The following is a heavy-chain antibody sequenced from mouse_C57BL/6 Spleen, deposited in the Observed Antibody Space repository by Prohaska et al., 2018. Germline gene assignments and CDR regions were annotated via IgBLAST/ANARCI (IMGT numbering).Heavy chain of an antibody. CDR1: GFTFSGVW. Sequence: EVQLLETGGGLVQPGGSRGLSCEGSGFTFSGVWMSWVRQTHGMTLDWIGDIKSDSSAINYAPYIKDRLPIFRDKDRSTLDLQMSNVRSEETATYFCMRYGSSYWYFDVWGTGTTFTVSS. CDR2: IKSDSSAI. CDR3: MRYGSSYWYFDV. V-gene: IGHV11-2*01. J-gene: IGHJ1*03. D-gene: IGHD1-1*01.